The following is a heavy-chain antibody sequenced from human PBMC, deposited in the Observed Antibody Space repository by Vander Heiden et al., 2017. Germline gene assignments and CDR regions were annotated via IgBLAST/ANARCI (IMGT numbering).Heavy chain of an antibody. CDR1: GFTFSSCA. V-gene: IGHV3-30-3*01. Sequence: QVQLVESGGGVVQPGRSLRLSCLASGFTFSSCAMHWVRQAPGKGLEWVAVISYDGSNKYDAESVKGRFTSSRDNSKNTLYLQMNSLRAEDTAVYYCARDLGSSGYLDYWGQGTLVTVSS. CDR3: ARDLGSSGYLDY. D-gene: IGHD3-22*01. J-gene: IGHJ4*02. CDR2: ISYDGSNK.